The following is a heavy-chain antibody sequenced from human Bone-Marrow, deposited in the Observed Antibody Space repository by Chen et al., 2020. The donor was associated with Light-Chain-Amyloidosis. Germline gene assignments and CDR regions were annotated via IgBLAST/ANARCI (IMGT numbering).Heavy chain of an antibody. CDR1: GFTFNDYA. CDR2: ISSNSGSI. D-gene: IGHD1-1*01. CDR3: VKSLIPSRYLYHYYMDV. Sequence: EVQLVESGGGLVQHGRSLRLSCAASGFTFNDYAMYWVRQGPGKGLEWVSGISSNSGSIGYADSVKGRFSISRDNAKNYLHLQMNSLRPEDTALYYCVKSLIPSRYLYHYYMDVWGKGTTVIVSS. J-gene: IGHJ6*03. V-gene: IGHV3-9*01.